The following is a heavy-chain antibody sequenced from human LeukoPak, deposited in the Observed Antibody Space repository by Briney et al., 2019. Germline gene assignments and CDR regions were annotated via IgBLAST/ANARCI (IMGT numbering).Heavy chain of an antibody. J-gene: IGHJ5*02. V-gene: IGHV4-34*01. CDR2: INHGGST. CDR3: ASHVGVAGGGYNWFDP. CDR1: GGSFSGYY. D-gene: IGHD6-19*01. Sequence: SETLSLTCAVYGGSFSGYYWSWIRQPPGKGLEWIGEINHGGSTNYNPSLKSRVTISVDTSKNQFSLKLSSVTAADTAVYYCASHVGVAGGGYNWFDPWGQGTLVTVSS.